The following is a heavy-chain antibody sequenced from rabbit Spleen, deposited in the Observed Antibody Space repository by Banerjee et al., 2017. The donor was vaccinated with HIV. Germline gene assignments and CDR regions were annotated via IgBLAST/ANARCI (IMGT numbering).Heavy chain of an antibody. J-gene: IGHJ4*01. Sequence: QEQLVESGGGLVKPGGTLTLTCKASGIDFSRYYDMCWVRQAPGKGLEWIGCMYTGNNKNYYASWAKGRFTISKTSSTMVTLQMTSLTAADTATYFCARDAGSYDYIDGYFNLWGQGTLVTVS. CDR3: ARDAGSYDYIDGYFNL. CDR1: GIDFSRYYD. D-gene: IGHD8-1*01. V-gene: IGHV1S45*01. CDR2: MYTGNNKN.